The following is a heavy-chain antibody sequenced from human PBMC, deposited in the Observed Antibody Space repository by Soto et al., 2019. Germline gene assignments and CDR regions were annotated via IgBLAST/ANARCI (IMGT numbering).Heavy chain of an antibody. CDR2: IKGDGSVT. CDR3: VRVKVTSSWGACDY. D-gene: IGHD6-13*01. CDR1: GFTFSGFW. V-gene: IGHV3-74*01. Sequence: EVQLVESGGGLVQPGGSLRLTCTASGFTFSGFWMHWVRQAPGKGLVWVSRIKGDGSVTNYADSVQGRFTISPDNAKNTLYLQMNSLRVEDTAVYYCVRVKVTSSWGACDYWGQGTLVTVSS. J-gene: IGHJ4*02.